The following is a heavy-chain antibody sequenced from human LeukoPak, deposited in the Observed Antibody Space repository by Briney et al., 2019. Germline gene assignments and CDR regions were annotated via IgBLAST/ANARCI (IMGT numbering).Heavy chain of an antibody. CDR2: IYYSGST. D-gene: IGHD6-6*01. CDR3: ARVRGEYSSSLYYYYYMDV. Sequence: PSETLSLTCTVSGGSISSSSYYWGWIRQPPGKGLEWIGSIYYSGSTYYNPSLKSRVTISVDTSKNQFSLKLSSVTAADTAVYYCARVRGEYSSSLYYYYYMDVWGKGTTVTVSS. J-gene: IGHJ6*03. CDR1: GGSISSSSYY. V-gene: IGHV4-39*07.